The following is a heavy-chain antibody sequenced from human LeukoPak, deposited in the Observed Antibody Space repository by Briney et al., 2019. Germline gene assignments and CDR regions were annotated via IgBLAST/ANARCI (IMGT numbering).Heavy chain of an antibody. CDR1: GFTFSSYG. Sequence: GGSLRLSCAASGFTFSSYGMHWVRQAPGKGLEWVAVISYDGSNKYYADSVKGRFTISRGNSKDTLYLQMNSLRAEDTAVYYCAKGRRSGWYVLIFDYWGQGTLVTVSS. D-gene: IGHD6-19*01. J-gene: IGHJ4*02. V-gene: IGHV3-30*18. CDR3: AKGRRSGWYVLIFDY. CDR2: ISYDGSNK.